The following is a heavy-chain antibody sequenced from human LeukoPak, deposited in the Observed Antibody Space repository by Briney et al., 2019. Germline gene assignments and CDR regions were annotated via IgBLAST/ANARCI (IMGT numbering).Heavy chain of an antibody. CDR2: ISGSGGST. J-gene: IGHJ4*02. D-gene: IGHD3-22*01. Sequence: GGSLRLSCAASGFTFSSYAMSWVRQAPGKGLEWVSAISGSGGSTYYADSVKGRFTISRDNSKNTLYLQMNSVRAEDTAVYYCAKGDLYYYDSSGYYGFDYWGQGTLVTVSS. CDR1: GFTFSSYA. CDR3: AKGDLYYYDSSGYYGFDY. V-gene: IGHV3-23*01.